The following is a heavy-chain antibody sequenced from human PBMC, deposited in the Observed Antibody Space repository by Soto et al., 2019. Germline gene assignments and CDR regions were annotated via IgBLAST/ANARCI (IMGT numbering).Heavy chain of an antibody. D-gene: IGHD2-15*01. CDR2: ISGSGGST. CDR1: GFTFSSYA. J-gene: IGHJ5*02. CDR3: AKEAILGYCSGGSCYPTNWFDP. Sequence: GGSLRLSCAASGFTFSSYAMSWVRQAPGKGLEWVSAISGSGGSTYYADSVKGRFTISRDNSKNTLYLQMNSLRAEDTAVYYCAKEAILGYCSGGSCYPTNWFDPWGQGTLVTVSS. V-gene: IGHV3-23*01.